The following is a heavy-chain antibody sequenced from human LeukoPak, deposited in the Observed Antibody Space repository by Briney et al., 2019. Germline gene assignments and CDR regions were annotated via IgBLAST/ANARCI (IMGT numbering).Heavy chain of an antibody. Sequence: PSGTLSLTCAVSGDSISSNNWWTWVHQPPGKGLEWIGEIYHSGTTNYNPSLKSRVTISIDKSRNQFSLKLSSVTAADTAVYFCALCGPGRITDYWGQGTLVTVSS. CDR2: IYHSGTT. CDR1: GDSISSNNW. D-gene: IGHD3-10*01. CDR3: ALCGPGRITDY. V-gene: IGHV4-4*02. J-gene: IGHJ4*02.